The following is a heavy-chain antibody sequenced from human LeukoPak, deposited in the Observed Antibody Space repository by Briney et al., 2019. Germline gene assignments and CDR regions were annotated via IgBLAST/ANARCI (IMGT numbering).Heavy chain of an antibody. J-gene: IGHJ5*02. D-gene: IGHD1-26*01. CDR2: IYYSGST. CDR3: AREGGYHNWFDP. CDR1: GGSISSYY. Sequence: PSETLSLTCTVSGGSISSYYWSWVRQPPVKGLEWIGYIYYSGSTNYNPSLKSRVTISVDTSKNQFSLKLSSVTAADTAVYYCAREGGYHNWFDPWGQGTLVTVSS. V-gene: IGHV4-59*12.